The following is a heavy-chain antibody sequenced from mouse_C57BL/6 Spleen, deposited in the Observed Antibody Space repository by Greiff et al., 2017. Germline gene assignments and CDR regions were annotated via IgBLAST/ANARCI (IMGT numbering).Heavy chain of an antibody. J-gene: IGHJ4*01. D-gene: IGHD1-1*01. CDR2: INPSNGGT. CDR1: GYTFTGYW. V-gene: IGHV1-53*01. CDR3: ARWNDGTLAMDY. Sequence: QVQLQQSGAELMKPGASVKLSCKATGYTFTGYWIEWVKQRPGHGLEWIGNINPSNGGTNYNEKFKSKATLTVDKSSSTAYMQLSSLTSEDSAVYYCARWNDGTLAMDYWGQGTSVTVSS.